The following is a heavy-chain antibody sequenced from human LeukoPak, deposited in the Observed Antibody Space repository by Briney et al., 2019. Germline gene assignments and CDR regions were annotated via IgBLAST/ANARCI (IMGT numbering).Heavy chain of an antibody. J-gene: IGHJ4*02. CDR3: AKEVPGPGWYAVDY. CDR1: GFTFSTFA. Sequence: GGSLTLSCAASGFTFSTFALSWFRQAPGKGLDWVSAISVVSRTYYAGSVKGRFAISRDNSENTLFLHMNSLRTEDTAIYFCAKEVPGPGWYAVDYWGQGTLVTVSS. V-gene: IGHV3-23*01. D-gene: IGHD6-19*01. CDR2: ISVVSRT.